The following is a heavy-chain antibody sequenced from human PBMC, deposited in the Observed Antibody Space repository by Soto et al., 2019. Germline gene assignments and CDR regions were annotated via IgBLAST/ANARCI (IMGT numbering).Heavy chain of an antibody. V-gene: IGHV3-21*01. Sequence: GGSLRLSCAASGFTFSSYSMNWVRQAPGKGLEWVSSISSSSSYIYYADSVKGRFTISRDNAKNSLYLQMNSLRAEDTAVYYCARDPRPDDAFDIWGQGTMVTVSS. CDR1: GFTFSSYS. J-gene: IGHJ3*02. CDR2: ISSSSSYI. CDR3: ARDPRPDDAFDI.